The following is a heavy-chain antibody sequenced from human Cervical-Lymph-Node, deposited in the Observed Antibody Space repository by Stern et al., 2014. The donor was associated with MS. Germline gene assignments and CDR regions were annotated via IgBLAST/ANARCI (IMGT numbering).Heavy chain of an antibody. CDR1: GFSVTTAGVG. J-gene: IGHJ4*02. V-gene: IGHV2-5*02. D-gene: IGHD2-15*01. CDR3: AHSRVKYCRGGTCYSSLFDY. CDR2: ISWDDDK. Sequence: QITLKESGHTLVKPTQTVTLTCTLSGFSVTTAGVGVGWIRQPPGKAREWLALISWDDDKFDSPSLKNRLTITKDASKNQVVLTMTNVDPVDTATYYCAHSRVKYCRGGTCYSSLFDYWGQGTLVTVSS.